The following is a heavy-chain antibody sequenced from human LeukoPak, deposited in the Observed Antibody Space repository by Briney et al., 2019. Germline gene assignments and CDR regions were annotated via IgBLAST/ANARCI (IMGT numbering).Heavy chain of an antibody. CDR3: ARAPSRSGSYYPYFDY. CDR1: GGSISSGDYY. D-gene: IGHD3-10*01. V-gene: IGHV4-30-4*01. CDR2: IYYSGST. Sequence: SQTLSLTCTVSGGSISSGDYYWSWIRQPPGKGLEWIGYIYYSGSTYYNPSLKSRVTISVDTSKNQFSLELSSVTAADTAVHYCARAPSRSGSYYPYFDYWGQGTLVTVSS. J-gene: IGHJ4*02.